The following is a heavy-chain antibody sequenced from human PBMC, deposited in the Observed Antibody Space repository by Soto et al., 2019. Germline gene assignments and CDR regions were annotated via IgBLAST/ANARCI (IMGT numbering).Heavy chain of an antibody. CDR2: IYYSGST. V-gene: IGHV4-61*01. Sequence: PSETLSLTCTVSGGSVSSGSYYWSWIRQPPGKGLEWIGYIYYSGSTNYNPSLKSRVTISVDTSKNQFSLKLSSVTAADTAVYYCARWVVVITPFFDYWGQGTLVTVSS. D-gene: IGHD3-22*01. J-gene: IGHJ4*02. CDR3: ARWVVVITPFFDY. CDR1: GGSVSSGSYY.